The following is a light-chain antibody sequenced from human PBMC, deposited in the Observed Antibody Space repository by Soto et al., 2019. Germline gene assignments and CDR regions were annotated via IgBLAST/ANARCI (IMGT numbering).Light chain of an antibody. CDR3: QQYGSSPLT. J-gene: IGKJ4*01. CDR1: QSVRSSS. CDR2: GAS. V-gene: IGKV3-20*01. Sequence: EIVLTQSPGTLSLSPGERANLSCRASQSVRSSSLAWYQQKPGQAPRLLIYGASSRATGIPDRFSGSGSGTDFTLTISRLEPEDFAVYYCQQYGSSPLTFGGGTKVEIK.